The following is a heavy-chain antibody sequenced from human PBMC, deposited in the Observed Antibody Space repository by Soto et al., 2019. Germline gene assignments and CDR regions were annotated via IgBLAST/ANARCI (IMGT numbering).Heavy chain of an antibody. CDR1: GGSISSYY. CDR2: IYYSGST. CDR3: ARDRANYGDYGNWFDP. V-gene: IGHV4-59*01. J-gene: IGHJ5*02. D-gene: IGHD4-17*01. Sequence: SETLSLTCTVSGGSISSYYWSWIRQPPGKGLEWIGYIYYSGSTNYNPSLKSRVTISVDTSKNQFSLKLSSVTAADTAVYYCARDRANYGDYGNWFDPWSQGTLVTVSS.